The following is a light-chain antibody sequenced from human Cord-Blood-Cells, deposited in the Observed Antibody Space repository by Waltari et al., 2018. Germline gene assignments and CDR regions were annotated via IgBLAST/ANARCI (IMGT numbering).Light chain of an antibody. J-gene: IGKJ2*01. CDR2: WAS. CDR1: QSVLYSSNNNNY. V-gene: IGKV4-1*01. Sequence: DIVMTQSPDSLAVSLGKRATINCKSSQSVLYSSNNNNYLAWYQQKPGQPPKLLIYWASTLESGVPDRFSGSGSGTDFTLTISSLQAEDVAVYYCQQYYSTPYTFGQGTKLEIK. CDR3: QQYYSTPYT.